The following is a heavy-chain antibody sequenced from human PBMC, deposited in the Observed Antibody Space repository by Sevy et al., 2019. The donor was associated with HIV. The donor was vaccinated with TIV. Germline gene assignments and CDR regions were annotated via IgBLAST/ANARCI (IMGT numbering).Heavy chain of an antibody. D-gene: IGHD4-4*01. V-gene: IGHV3-73*01. CDR1: GFTFSGSA. CDR2: IRSKANSYAT. J-gene: IGHJ4*02. CDR3: TSTLDYSNYHRSY. Sequence: GESLKISCAASGFTFSGSAMHWVRQASGKGLEWVGRIRSKANSYATAYAASVKGRFTISRDDSKNTAYLQMNSLKTEDTAVYYCTSTLDYSNYHRSYWGQGTLVTVSS.